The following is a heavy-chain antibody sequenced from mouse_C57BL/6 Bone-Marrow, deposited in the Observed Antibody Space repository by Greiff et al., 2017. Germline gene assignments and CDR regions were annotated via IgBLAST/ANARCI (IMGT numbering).Heavy chain of an antibody. J-gene: IGHJ4*01. D-gene: IGHD1-1*01. CDR3: ARSPYYYGSSYWYYAMDY. CDR1: GYTFTDYN. V-gene: IGHV1-18*01. Sequence: VQLQQSGPELVKPGASVKIPCKASGYTFTDYNMDWVKQSHGKSLEWIGDINPNNGGTIYNQKFKGKATLTVDKSSSTAYMELRSLTSEDTAVYYCARSPYYYGSSYWYYAMDYGGQGTSVTVSS. CDR2: INPNNGGT.